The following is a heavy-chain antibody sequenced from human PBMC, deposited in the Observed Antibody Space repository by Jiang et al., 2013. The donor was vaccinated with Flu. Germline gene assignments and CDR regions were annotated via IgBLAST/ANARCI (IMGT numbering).Heavy chain of an antibody. D-gene: IGHD5-18*01. CDR1: GFTFSSYS. CDR2: LVVVVVPI. CDR3: ARGRYTYGLIGYFDY. V-gene: IGHV3-48*01. J-gene: IGHJ4*02. Sequence: SGFTFSSYSMNWVRQASREGWSGFHTLVVVVVPIYYADSVKGRFTISRDNSNNTLYLQMNSLRAEDTAVYYCARGRYTYGLIGYFDYWGQGTLVTVSS.